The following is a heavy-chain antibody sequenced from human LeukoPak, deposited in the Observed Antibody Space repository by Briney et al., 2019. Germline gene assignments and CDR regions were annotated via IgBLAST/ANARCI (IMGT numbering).Heavy chain of an antibody. CDR3: ARGVVVISAFDI. CDR2: IYYSGST. D-gene: IGHD3-22*01. J-gene: IGHJ3*02. CDR1: GGSISSSSYY. V-gene: IGHV4-39*07. Sequence: PSETLSLTCTVSGGSISSSSYYWGWIRQPPGKGLEWIGSIYYSGSTYYNPSLKSRVTISLDTSKNHVSLQLRSVTPTDTAVYYCARGVVVISAFDIWGQGTLVTVAS.